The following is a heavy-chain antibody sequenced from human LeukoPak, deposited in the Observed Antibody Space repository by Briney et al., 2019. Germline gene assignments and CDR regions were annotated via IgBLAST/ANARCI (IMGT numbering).Heavy chain of an antibody. V-gene: IGHV3-7*05. Sequence: GGSLRLSCAASGFTFSSYWMTWVRQVPGKGLEWVANIKQDGSEKYYVDSVKGRFTISRDNAKNSLYLQMNSLEAEDTAVYYCARRGTSSSWAHFDYWGQGTLVTVSS. CDR2: IKQDGSEK. CDR1: GFTFSSYW. D-gene: IGHD6-13*01. CDR3: ARRGTSSSWAHFDY. J-gene: IGHJ4*02.